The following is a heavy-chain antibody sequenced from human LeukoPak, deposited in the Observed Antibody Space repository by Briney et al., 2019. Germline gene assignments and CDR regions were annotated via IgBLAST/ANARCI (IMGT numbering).Heavy chain of an antibody. Sequence: PSETLSLTCTVSGGSVSSGDYYWSWIRQPPGKGLEWIGSVYHSGETYYNPSLNSRVTISVDRSKNQLSLKLNSVTAADTAVYYRARDVHGDYIFDYWGQGTLVTVSS. CDR2: VYHSGET. CDR3: ARDVHGDYIFDY. V-gene: IGHV4-30-2*01. D-gene: IGHD4-17*01. J-gene: IGHJ4*02. CDR1: GGSVSSGDYY.